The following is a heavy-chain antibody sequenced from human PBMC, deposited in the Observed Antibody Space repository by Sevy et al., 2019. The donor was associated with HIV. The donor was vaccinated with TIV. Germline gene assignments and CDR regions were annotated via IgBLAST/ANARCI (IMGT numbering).Heavy chain of an antibody. Sequence: GGSLRLSCAASGFAFSDYYMTWISQAPGKGLEWVSKITHNSSSISYADSVKGRFTISRDNTKNSLYLQMNSLRAEDTAVYYCARENYYRMDVWGQGTTVTVSS. CDR3: ARENYYRMDV. J-gene: IGHJ6*02. CDR1: GFAFSDYY. V-gene: IGHV3-11*01. CDR2: ITHNSSSI.